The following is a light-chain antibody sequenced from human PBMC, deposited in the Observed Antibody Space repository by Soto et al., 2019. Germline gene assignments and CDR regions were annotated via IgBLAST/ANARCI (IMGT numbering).Light chain of an antibody. CDR3: QQYYSTPTWT. CDR1: QSVLYSSNNKNY. Sequence: DIVMTQSPDSLAVSLGERATINCKSSQSVLYSSNNKNYLAWYQQKPGQPPKLLLYWASTRESGVPDRFSGSGSGTDFTITISSRQAEDVAFYYCQQYYSTPTWTFGQGTKVAIK. V-gene: IGKV4-1*01. J-gene: IGKJ1*01. CDR2: WAS.